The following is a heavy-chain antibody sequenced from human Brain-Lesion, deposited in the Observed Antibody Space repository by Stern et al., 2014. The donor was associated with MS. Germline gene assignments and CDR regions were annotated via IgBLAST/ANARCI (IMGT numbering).Heavy chain of an antibody. Sequence: QVQLVQSGPGLVKPSETLSLTCTVSGGSITSSSYYWGWIRQPPGRGLEYIGTVYYTGSTFYDPSLKSRVTLSVGTSKNQVPLKRTSVTAADTAVYYCVRPDIMGTIWNWGQGTLVTVSS. J-gene: IGHJ4*02. CDR3: VRPDIMGTIWN. V-gene: IGHV4-39*01. D-gene: IGHD1-26*01. CDR1: GGSITSSSYY. CDR2: VYYTGST.